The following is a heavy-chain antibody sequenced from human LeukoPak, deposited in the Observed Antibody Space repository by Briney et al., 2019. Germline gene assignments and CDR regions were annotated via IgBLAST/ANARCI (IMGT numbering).Heavy chain of an antibody. D-gene: IGHD5-24*01. CDR3: ARGLEMATIL. Sequence: GGSLRLSCAASGFTFSSYAMHWVRQAPGKGLEYVSAISSNGGSTYYANSVKGRFTISRDNSKNTLYLQMGSLRAEDMAVYYCARGLEMATILWGQGTLVTVSS. CDR1: GFTFSSYA. V-gene: IGHV3-64*01. J-gene: IGHJ4*02. CDR2: ISSNGGST.